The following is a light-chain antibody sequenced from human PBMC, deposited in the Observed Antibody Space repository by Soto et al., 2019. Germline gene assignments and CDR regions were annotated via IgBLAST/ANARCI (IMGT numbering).Light chain of an antibody. CDR2: GAS. Sequence: EIVMTQSPATLSVSPGERATLSCRASQSVRDNLAWYKQRSGQAPRLLIYGASMRATGIPARFSGSGSETDFTLTISSLQSEDFAVYYCQQYNDWPLTFGGGTKVEIK. CDR3: QQYNDWPLT. CDR1: QSVRDN. J-gene: IGKJ4*01. V-gene: IGKV3D-15*01.